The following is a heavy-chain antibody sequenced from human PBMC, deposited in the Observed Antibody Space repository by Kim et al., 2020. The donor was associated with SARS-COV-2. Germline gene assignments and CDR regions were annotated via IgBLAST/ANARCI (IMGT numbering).Heavy chain of an antibody. CDR1: GGTFSSYA. Sequence: SVKVSCKASGGTFSSYAISWVRQAPGQGLEWMGGIIPIFGTANYAQKFQGRVTITADESTSTAYMELSSLRSEDTAVYYCARARVVPAALHDAFDIWGQGTMVTVSS. D-gene: IGHD2-2*01. CDR3: ARARVVPAALHDAFDI. J-gene: IGHJ3*02. CDR2: IIPIFGTA. V-gene: IGHV1-69*13.